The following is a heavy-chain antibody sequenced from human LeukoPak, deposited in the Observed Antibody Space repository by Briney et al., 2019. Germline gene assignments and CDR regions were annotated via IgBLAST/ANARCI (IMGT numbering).Heavy chain of an antibody. CDR2: IPSKALTYAP. J-gene: IGHJ4*02. D-gene: IGHD3-16*01. CDR3: TRGSYDY. Sequence: RRCLRLSCVAVGSTVIDSTIHWVRQASGKGLEWVGRIPSKALTYAPGYAASVKGRFTISRDDSLHTVYLQMNSRRTEDTALYSSTRGSYDYWGQGPLVTVSS. V-gene: IGHV3-73*01. CDR1: GSTVIDST.